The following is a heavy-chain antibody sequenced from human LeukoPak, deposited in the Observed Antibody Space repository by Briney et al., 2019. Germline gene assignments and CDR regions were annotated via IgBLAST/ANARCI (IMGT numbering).Heavy chain of an antibody. CDR2: ISGSGGST. CDR3: AKVAELERRTYYVDY. V-gene: IGHV3-23*01. Sequence: GGSLRLSCAASGFTFSSYAMSWVRQAPGKGLEWVSAISGSGGSTYYADPVKGRFTISRDNSKNTLYLQMNSLRAEDTAVYYCAKVAELERRTYYVDYWGQGTLVTVSS. D-gene: IGHD1-1*01. CDR1: GFTFSSYA. J-gene: IGHJ4*02.